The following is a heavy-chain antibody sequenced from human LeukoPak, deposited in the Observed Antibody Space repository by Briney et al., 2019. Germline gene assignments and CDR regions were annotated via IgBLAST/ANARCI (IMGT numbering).Heavy chain of an antibody. J-gene: IGHJ4*02. CDR3: ARESTRQALDY. V-gene: IGHV3-30*03. CDR2: ISFDGSNK. Sequence: GGSLRLSCAASGFTFSSYGMYWVRQAPGKGLECVALISFDGSNKYYAESVKGRFTISRDNSKNTLYLQMNSLRAEDTAVYYCARESTRQALDYWGQGTLVTVSS. D-gene: IGHD2-2*01. CDR1: GFTFSSYG.